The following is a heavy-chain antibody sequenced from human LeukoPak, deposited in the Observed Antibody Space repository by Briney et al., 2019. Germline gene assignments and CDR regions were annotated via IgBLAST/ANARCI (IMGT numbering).Heavy chain of an antibody. V-gene: IGHV4-59*02. D-gene: IGHD1-14*01. J-gene: IGHJ1*01. CDR1: GDSVSGYY. CDR3: ARGTTYAEYFQH. Sequence: KPSETLSLTCGVSGDSVSGYYWSWIRRPPEKGLEWIGYIHSSGSTNYSPSLKSRLALSVDASKNQFSLKLSSVTAADTAVHYCARGTTYAEYFQHWGQGTLVTVSS. CDR2: IHSSGST.